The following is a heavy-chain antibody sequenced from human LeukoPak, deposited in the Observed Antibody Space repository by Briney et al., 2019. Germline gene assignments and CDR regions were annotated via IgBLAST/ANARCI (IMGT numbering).Heavy chain of an antibody. J-gene: IGHJ3*02. V-gene: IGHV3-7*01. D-gene: IGHD6-19*01. CDR1: GFTFSGYW. CDR3: ARLGSGWADAFDI. CDR2: IKQDGSEK. Sequence: GGSLRLSCAASGFTFSGYWMSWVRQAPGKGLEWVANIKQDGSEKYYVDSVKGRFTISRDSAKNSLYLQMNSLRAEDTAVYYCARLGSGWADAFDIWGQGTMVTVSS.